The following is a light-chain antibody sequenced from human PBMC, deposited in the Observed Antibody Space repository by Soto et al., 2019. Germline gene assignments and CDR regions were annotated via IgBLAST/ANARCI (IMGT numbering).Light chain of an antibody. CDR3: QQYSNWPPECL. CDR1: RNVYTN. Sequence: EIVMTQSPATLSVSSGERATLSCRASRNVYTNLAWYQQRPGQAPRPLIYGASTRATDIPGRFSGSGSGTEFTHTISGLQSDDVVVYYCQQYSNWPPECLFGKGTRLEI. V-gene: IGKV3-15*01. CDR2: GAS. J-gene: IGKJ2*01.